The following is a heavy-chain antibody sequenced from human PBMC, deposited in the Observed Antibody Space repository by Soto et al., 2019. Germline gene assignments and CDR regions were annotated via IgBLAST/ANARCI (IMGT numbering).Heavy chain of an antibody. D-gene: IGHD5-12*01. Sequence: QVQLQESGPGLVKPSETLSLTCTVSGGSISSYYWSWFRQPPGKGLEWIASVYYSGSTNYNPSLTSRVTISVDTSKNQFSLKLSSVTAADSAVYFCARHSNDYRKSFDYWCQGSLVTVSS. CDR1: GGSISSYY. CDR3: ARHSNDYRKSFDY. V-gene: IGHV4-59*08. CDR2: VYYSGST. J-gene: IGHJ4*02.